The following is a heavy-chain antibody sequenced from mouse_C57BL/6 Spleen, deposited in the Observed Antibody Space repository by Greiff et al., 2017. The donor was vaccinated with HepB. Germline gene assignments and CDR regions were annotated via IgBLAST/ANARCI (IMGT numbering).Heavy chain of an antibody. Sequence: DVQLVESGGGLVKPGGSLKLSCAASGFTFSSYAMSWVRQTPEKRLEWVATISDGGSYTYYPDNVKGRFTISRDNAKNNLYLQMSHLKSEDTAMYYCARNDYDGSSYFDYWGQGTTLTVSS. D-gene: IGHD1-1*01. V-gene: IGHV5-4*01. CDR1: GFTFSSYA. CDR3: ARNDYDGSSYFDY. CDR2: ISDGGSYT. J-gene: IGHJ2*01.